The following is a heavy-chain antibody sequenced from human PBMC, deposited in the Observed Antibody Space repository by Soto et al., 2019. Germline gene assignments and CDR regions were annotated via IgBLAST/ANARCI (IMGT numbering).Heavy chain of an antibody. Sequence: QVQLQESGPGLVKPSGTLSLTCAVSGGSISDNWWSWVRQPPGKGLEWIGEIYHTGSTHYIPSLWIRVTISIDKSTNQLSLKFSSANATDTAVYYCAGHIAVPRTRGFDFWGQGTLVTVSS. J-gene: IGHJ4*02. CDR2: IYHTGST. CDR3: AGHIAVPRTRGFDF. V-gene: IGHV4-4*02. D-gene: IGHD6-19*01. CDR1: GGSISDNW.